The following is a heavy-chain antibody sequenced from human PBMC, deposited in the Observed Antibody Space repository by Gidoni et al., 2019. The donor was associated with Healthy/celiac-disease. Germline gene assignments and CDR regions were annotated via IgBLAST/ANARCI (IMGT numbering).Heavy chain of an antibody. D-gene: IGHD2-2*01. CDR1: GFTFSSYA. CDR3: ARGYQLLRTFDY. Sequence: QVQLVESGGGVVQPGRSLRLSCAASGFTFSSYAMHWVRQAPGKGLEWVAVISYDGSNKNYADSVKGRFTISRDNSKNTLYLQMNSLRAEDTAVYYCARGYQLLRTFDYWGQGTLVTVSS. J-gene: IGHJ4*02. V-gene: IGHV3-30-3*01. CDR2: ISYDGSNK.